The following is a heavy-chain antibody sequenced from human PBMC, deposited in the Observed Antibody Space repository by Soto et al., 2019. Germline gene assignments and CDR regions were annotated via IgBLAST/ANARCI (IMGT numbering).Heavy chain of an antibody. Sequence: QVRLVQSGGEVKKPGSSVKVSCKASGGTFRSFAFSWVRQAPGDGLEWVGGITLLFGTTNYAEKHQGRVPIPADESTSTVYMELSSLTSEDSAVYFCVKDTERAYALWGQGTLVTVSS. J-gene: IGHJ1*01. V-gene: IGHV1-69*01. D-gene: IGHD2-2*01. CDR2: ITLLFGTT. CDR3: VKDTERAYAL. CDR1: GGTFRSFA.